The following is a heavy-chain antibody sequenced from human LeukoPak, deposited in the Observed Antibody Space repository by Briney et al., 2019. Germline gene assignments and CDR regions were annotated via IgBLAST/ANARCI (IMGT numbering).Heavy chain of an antibody. CDR3: ARDTGYAFDI. CDR2: IIPIFGTA. Sequence: ASVKVSCKASGYTFTSYYMHWVRQAPGQGLEWMGGIIPIFGTANYAQKFQGRVTITTDESTSTAYMELSSLRSEDTAVYYCARDTGYAFDIWGQGTMVTVSS. J-gene: IGHJ3*02. V-gene: IGHV1-69*05. CDR1: GYTFTSYY. D-gene: IGHD1-14*01.